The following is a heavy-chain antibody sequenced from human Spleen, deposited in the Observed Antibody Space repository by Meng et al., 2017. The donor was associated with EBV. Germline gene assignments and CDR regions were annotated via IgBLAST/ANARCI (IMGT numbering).Heavy chain of an antibody. CDR1: GVSISSSGYY. J-gene: IGHJ4*02. CDR3: ARASYFYDTSAFDY. CDR2: IYYSGTT. D-gene: IGHD3-22*01. Sequence: QVQLQESGQGRVKPSQTRSLTCAVSGVSISSSGYYWSWIRQPPGKGLEWIGYIYYSGTTYYNPSLKSRVTISVDTSKNHFSLKLNSVTAADTAVYYCARASYFYDTSAFDYWGQGTLVTVSS. V-gene: IGHV4-30-4*01.